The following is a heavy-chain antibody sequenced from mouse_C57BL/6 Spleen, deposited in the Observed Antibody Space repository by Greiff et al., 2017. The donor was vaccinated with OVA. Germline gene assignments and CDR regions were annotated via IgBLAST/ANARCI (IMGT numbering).Heavy chain of an antibody. CDR3: ASPGYGSSLFAY. CDR1: GFTFSDYG. Sequence: EVMLVESGGGLVKPGGSLKLSCAASGFTFSDYGMHWVRQAPEQGLEWVAYISSGSSTIYYADTVKGRFTISRDNAKTTLFLPLTSLRSEDTAMYYGASPGYGSSLFAYWGQGTLVTVSA. V-gene: IGHV5-17*01. J-gene: IGHJ3*01. D-gene: IGHD1-1*01. CDR2: ISSGSSTI.